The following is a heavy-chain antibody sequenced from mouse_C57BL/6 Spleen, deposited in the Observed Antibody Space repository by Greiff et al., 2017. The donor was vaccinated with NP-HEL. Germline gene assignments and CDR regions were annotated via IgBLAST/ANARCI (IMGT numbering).Heavy chain of an antibody. Sequence: EVKLMESGAELVRPGASVKLSCTASGFNIKDYYMHWVKQRPEQGLEWIGRIDPEDGDTEYAPKFQGKATMTADTSSNTAYLQLSSLTSEDTAVYYCTTGYYGNPFAYWGQGTLVTGSA. CDR3: TTGYYGNPFAY. J-gene: IGHJ3*01. V-gene: IGHV14-1*01. CDR2: IDPEDGDT. D-gene: IGHD2-1*01. CDR1: GFNIKDYY.